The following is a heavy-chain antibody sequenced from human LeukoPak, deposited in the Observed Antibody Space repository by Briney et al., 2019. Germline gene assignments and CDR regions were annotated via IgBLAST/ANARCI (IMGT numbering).Heavy chain of an antibody. D-gene: IGHD3-22*01. Sequence: GGSLRLSCAAFGFTFDDYAMHWVRQAPGKGLEWVSGISWNSGSIGYADSVKGRFTISRDNAKNSLYLQMNSLRAEDTALYYCARDTYYEYIIALGQGTLVTVSS. CDR1: GFTFDDYA. CDR2: ISWNSGSI. CDR3: ARDTYYEYIIA. V-gene: IGHV3-9*01. J-gene: IGHJ5*02.